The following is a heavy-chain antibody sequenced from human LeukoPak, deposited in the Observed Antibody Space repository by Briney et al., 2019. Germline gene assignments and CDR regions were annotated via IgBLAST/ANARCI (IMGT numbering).Heavy chain of an antibody. CDR3: ARDLYYYDFWSGYYTLFDY. J-gene: IGHJ4*02. CDR1: GFTFSSYW. V-gene: IGHV3-74*01. D-gene: IGHD3-3*01. CDR2: INSDGSST. Sequence: AGGSLRLSCAASGFTFSSYWMHWVRQAPGKGLVWVSRINSDGSSTSYADSVKGRFTISRDNAKNTLCLQMNSLRAEDTAVYYCARDLYYYDFWSGYYTLFDYWGQGTLVTVSS.